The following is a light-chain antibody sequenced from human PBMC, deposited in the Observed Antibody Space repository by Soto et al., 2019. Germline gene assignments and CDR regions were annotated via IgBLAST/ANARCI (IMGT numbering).Light chain of an antibody. V-gene: IGLV2-14*01. J-gene: IGLJ2*01. CDR3: SSYTSSSTVI. CDR2: YVS. Sequence: QSALTQPASVSGSPGQSITISCTGTSSDVGGYNYVSWYLLHPGKAPKLIIYYVSDRPSGIPNRFSGSKSGYTASLTISGLQAEDEGDYYCSSYTSSSTVIFGGGTKLTVL. CDR1: SSDVGGYNY.